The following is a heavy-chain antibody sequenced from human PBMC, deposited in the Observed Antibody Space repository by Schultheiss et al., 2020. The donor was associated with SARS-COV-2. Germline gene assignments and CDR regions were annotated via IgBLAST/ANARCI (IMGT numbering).Heavy chain of an antibody. CDR2: INHSGST. D-gene: IGHD2-2*01. CDR1: GGSISSYY. J-gene: IGHJ5*02. Sequence: SETLSLTCTVSGGSISSYYWSWIRQPAGKGLEWIGEINHSGSTNYNPSLKSRVTISVDTSKNQFSLKLSSVTAADTAVYYCARGGGGYCSSTSCQASGWFDPWGQGTLVTVSS. V-gene: IGHV4-34*01. CDR3: ARGGGGYCSSTSCQASGWFDP.